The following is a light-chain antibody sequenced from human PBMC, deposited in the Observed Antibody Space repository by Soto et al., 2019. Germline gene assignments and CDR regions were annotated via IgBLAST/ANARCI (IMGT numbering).Light chain of an antibody. CDR2: DVS. V-gene: IGLV2-11*01. CDR3: CSYAGSYTLYV. Sequence: QSVWAQHPSVSGSPGQSVTISCTGTSCDVGGYNYVSWYQQHPGKAPKLMIYDVSKRPSGVPDRFSGSKSGNTASLTIAGLQAEDEADYYCCSYAGSYTLYVFGTGTKVTVL. CDR1: SCDVGGYNY. J-gene: IGLJ1*01.